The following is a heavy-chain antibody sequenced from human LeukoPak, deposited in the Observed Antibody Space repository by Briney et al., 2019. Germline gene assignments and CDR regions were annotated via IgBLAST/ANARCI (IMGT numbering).Heavy chain of an antibody. V-gene: IGHV3-23*01. Sequence: QPGGSLRLSCAASGFTFSNYVMNWVRQAPGKGLEWVSGISASGDSTYYADSVKGRFTISRDNSKNTLYLQMNSLRVEDTAAYYCAKVRAPSGWFNSDYWGQGTLVTVSS. J-gene: IGHJ4*02. CDR3: AKVRAPSGWFNSDY. CDR2: ISASGDST. CDR1: GFTFSNYV. D-gene: IGHD6-19*01.